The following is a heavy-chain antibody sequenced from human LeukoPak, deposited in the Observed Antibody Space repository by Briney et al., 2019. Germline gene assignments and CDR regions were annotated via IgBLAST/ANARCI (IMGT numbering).Heavy chain of an antibody. V-gene: IGHV3-48*01. CDR1: GFTFSSYS. CDR2: ISSSSSTI. CDR3: AKVAGGAADY. Sequence: PGGSLRLSCAASGFTFSSYSMNWVRQAPGKGLEWVSYISSSSSTIYYADSVKGRFTISRDDAKNSLYLQMNSLRAEDTAVYYCAKVAGGAADYWGQGTLVTVSS. J-gene: IGHJ4*02. D-gene: IGHD3-16*01.